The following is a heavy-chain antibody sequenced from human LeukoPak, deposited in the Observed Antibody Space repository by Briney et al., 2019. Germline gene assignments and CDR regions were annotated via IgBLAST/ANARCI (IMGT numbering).Heavy chain of an antibody. D-gene: IGHD2-21*02. CDR2: ISRTGTTL. J-gene: IGHJ4*02. V-gene: IGHV3-48*01. CDR1: EFTFNSYT. CDR3: ARDFGSGDHGLLV. Sequence: AGSLSLSCAASEFTFNSYTMNWVRQPPGKGLEWISYISRTGTTLYYADSVKCRFTISRDNAKTSLYLQMNSLRSEDTGLYFCARDFGSGDHGLLVWGQGTLLTVSS.